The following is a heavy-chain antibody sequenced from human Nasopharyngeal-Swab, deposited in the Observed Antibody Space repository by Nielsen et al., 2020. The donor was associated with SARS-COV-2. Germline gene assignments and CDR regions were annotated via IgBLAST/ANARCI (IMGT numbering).Heavy chain of an antibody. CDR3: AALGSSLNWFDP. CDR2: ISYTGNT. D-gene: IGHD3-10*01. J-gene: IGHJ5*02. CDR1: GASLTSGNYY. V-gene: IGHV4-31*03. Sequence: TLSLTCSVSGASLTSGNYYWSWIRQHPGKGLEWIGYISYTGNTLYNPSLQSRVSISVDKSKDQFSLKLTSLTAADTAVYYCAALGSSLNWFDPWGQGSLVTVSS.